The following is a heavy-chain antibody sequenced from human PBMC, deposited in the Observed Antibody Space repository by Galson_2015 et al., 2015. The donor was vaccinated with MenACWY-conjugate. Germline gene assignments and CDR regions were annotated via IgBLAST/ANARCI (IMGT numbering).Heavy chain of an antibody. J-gene: IGHJ4*02. V-gene: IGHV4-4*02. CDR1: GGSISGTNW. Sequence: LSLTCSVSGGSISGTNWWSWVRQPPRKGLEWIGEIYHSGSTNYNPSLKSRITISVDKSKNQFSLQLTSVTAADTAVYYCVANGYYTLEHWGQGTPVTVSS. D-gene: IGHD3-3*01. CDR2: IYHSGST. CDR3: VANGYYTLEH.